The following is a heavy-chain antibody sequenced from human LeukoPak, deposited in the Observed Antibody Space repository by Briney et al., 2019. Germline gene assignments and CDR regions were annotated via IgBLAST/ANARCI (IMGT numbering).Heavy chain of an antibody. CDR3: ARRVYCTGGACRNWYFDL. J-gene: IGHJ2*01. V-gene: IGHV4-39*01. Sequence: SETLSLTCNVSGGSISSTTYYWGWIRQPPGKVLEWIGSIYYDGRTYYNPSLQSRLTISVDTSKNQFSLRLSSVTAADTAVYYCARRVYCTGGACRNWYFDLWGRGTLVTVSS. D-gene: IGHD2-8*02. CDR2: IYYDGRT. CDR1: GGSISSTTYY.